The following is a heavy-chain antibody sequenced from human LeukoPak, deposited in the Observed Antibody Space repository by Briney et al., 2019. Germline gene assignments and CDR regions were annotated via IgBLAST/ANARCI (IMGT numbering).Heavy chain of an antibody. V-gene: IGHV3-30*02. CDR3: AKDPGYCSGGSCYSLDY. D-gene: IGHD2-15*01. J-gene: IGHJ4*02. CDR2: IRYDGSNK. CDR1: GFTFSSYG. Sequence: PGGSLRLSCAASGFTFSSYGMHWVRQAPGKGLEWVAFIRYDGSNKYYADSVKGRFTISRDNSKNTLYLQMNSLRAEDTAVYYCAKDPGYCSGGSCYSLDYWGQETLVTVSS.